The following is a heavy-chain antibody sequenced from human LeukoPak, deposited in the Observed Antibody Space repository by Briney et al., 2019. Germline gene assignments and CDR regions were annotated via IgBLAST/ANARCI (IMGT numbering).Heavy chain of an antibody. CDR1: GGTFSTYP. CDR2: RIAVFPAP. CDR3: AGSDA. Sequence: SVKVSCKASGGTFSTYPINWVRQAPGQGLEWMGGRIAVFPAPNYAQKFQGRITVTTDESTAIAYMELSSLRSDDTAVYYCAGSDAWGQGTLVTVSS. J-gene: IGHJ5*02. V-gene: IGHV1-69*05.